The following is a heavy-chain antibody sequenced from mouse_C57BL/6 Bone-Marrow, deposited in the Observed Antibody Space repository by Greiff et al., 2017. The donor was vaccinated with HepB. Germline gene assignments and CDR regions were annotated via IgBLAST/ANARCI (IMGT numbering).Heavy chain of an antibody. CDR1: GFTFSTSG. D-gene: IGHD2-14*01. CDR2: INTGGTYT. J-gene: IGHJ2*01. V-gene: IGHV5-6*01. Sequence: EVMLVESGGDLVKPGGSLKLSCAASGFTFSTSGMSWVRQTPDKRLEWVATINTGGTYTYYANSVRGRFTISGDTAKNTLFLLMSSLKSEDSAIYYCARDRFDYYFDYWGQGTTLTVSS. CDR3: ARDRFDYYFDY.